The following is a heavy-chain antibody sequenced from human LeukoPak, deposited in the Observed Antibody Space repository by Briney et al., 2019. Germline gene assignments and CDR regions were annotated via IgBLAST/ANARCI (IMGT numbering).Heavy chain of an antibody. V-gene: IGHV3-33*01. CDR1: EFTFSTYV. CDR2: IWSDGSNK. J-gene: IGHJ4*02. Sequence: GGSLRLSCAASEFTFSTYVMHWVRQAPGRGLEWVTAIWSDGSNKYYADSVKGRFTISRDNSKNTLYLQMSGLRADDTAVYYCAREGHLNYCDYWGQGTLVTVSS. CDR3: AREGHLNYCDY.